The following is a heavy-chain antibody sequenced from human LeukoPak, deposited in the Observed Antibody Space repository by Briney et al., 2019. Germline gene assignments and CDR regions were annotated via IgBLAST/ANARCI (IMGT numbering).Heavy chain of an antibody. CDR1: GGSISYYY. CDR3: ATASIAAAGTGDAFDI. Sequence: SETLSLTCTVSGGSISYYYWNWIRQPAGKGLEWIGRIYTSGRTYYNPSLKSRVSMSVDTSKNQFSLKLSSVTAADTAVYYCATASIAAAGTGDAFDIWGQGTMVTVSS. V-gene: IGHV4-4*07. J-gene: IGHJ3*02. D-gene: IGHD6-13*01. CDR2: IYTSGRT.